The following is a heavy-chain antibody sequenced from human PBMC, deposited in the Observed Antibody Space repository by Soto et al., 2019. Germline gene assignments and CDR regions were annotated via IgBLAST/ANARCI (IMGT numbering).Heavy chain of an antibody. D-gene: IGHD2-2*01. CDR1: GYTFTGYY. CDR2: INPNSGGT. CDR3: ARGGGYCSSTRCYDNWFDH. J-gene: IGHJ5*02. Sequence: ASVKVSCKASGYTFTGYYMHWVRQAPGQGLEWMGWINPNSGGTNYAQKFQGRVTMTRDTSISTAYMELSRLRSDDTAVYYCARGGGYCSSTRCYDNWFDHWGQGTLVTVSS. V-gene: IGHV1-2*02.